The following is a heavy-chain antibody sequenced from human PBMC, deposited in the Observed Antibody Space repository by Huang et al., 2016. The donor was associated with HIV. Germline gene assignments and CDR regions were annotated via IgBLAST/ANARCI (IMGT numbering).Heavy chain of an antibody. CDR2: INTNTGNP. D-gene: IGHD3-3*01. Sequence: QVQLVQSGSELKKPGASVKVSCKASGYTFTSYARNWVRQAPGQGLEWMGGINTNTGNPTYAKGFTGLLVFSLDTSVSTAYLQISSLKAEDTAVYYCASSPREVFGVFDYWGQGTLVTVSS. V-gene: IGHV7-4-1*02. J-gene: IGHJ4*02. CDR3: ASSPREVFGVFDY. CDR1: GYTFTSYA.